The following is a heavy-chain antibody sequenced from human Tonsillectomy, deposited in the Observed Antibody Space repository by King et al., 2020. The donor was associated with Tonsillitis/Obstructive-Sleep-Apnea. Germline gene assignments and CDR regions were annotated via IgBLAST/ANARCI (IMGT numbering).Heavy chain of an antibody. Sequence: ITLKESGPTLVKPTQTLTLTCTFSGFSLTTSGVGVGWIRQPPGKALECLALIYWDDDKRYSPSLKSRLTITKETSKNQVVLTMTNMDPVDTATFYCAHRRVLDTFDIWGQGTMVTVSS. J-gene: IGHJ3*02. CDR1: GFSLTTSGVG. V-gene: IGHV2-5*02. CDR2: IYWDDDK. CDR3: AHRRVLDTFDI.